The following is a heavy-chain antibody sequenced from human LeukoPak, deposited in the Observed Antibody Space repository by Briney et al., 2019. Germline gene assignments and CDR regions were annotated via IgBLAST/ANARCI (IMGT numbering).Heavy chain of an antibody. CDR2: ISWNSGII. J-gene: IGHJ4*02. V-gene: IGHV3-9*01. Sequence: GGSLRLSCAASGFTFSSSAMTWVRQAPGKGLEWVSGISWNSGIIGYADSVRGRFTISRDNARNSLYLQMNSLRADDTALYYCAKGVTLLRGGPDYWGRGTLVTVSS. CDR3: AKGVTLLRGGPDY. D-gene: IGHD3-10*01. CDR1: GFTFSSSA.